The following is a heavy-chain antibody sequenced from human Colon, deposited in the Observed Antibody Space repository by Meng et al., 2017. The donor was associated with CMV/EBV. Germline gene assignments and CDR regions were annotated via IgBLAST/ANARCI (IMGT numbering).Heavy chain of an antibody. V-gene: IGHV3-30*04. Sequence: GESLKISCAASRFTFSSYAMHWVRQAPGKGLEWVALISHVGRKELYADSMKGRLTISRDNSKNTLYLQMSSLRAEETAVYYCARAATTSPIFVVVHIYYYGMDVWGQGTTVTVSS. CDR2: ISHVGRKE. CDR3: ARAATTSPIFVVVHIYYYGMDV. J-gene: IGHJ6*02. D-gene: IGHD3-3*01. CDR1: RFTFSSYA.